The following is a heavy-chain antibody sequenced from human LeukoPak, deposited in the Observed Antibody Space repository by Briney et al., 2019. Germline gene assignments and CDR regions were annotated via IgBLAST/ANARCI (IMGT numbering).Heavy chain of an antibody. Sequence: PGGSLRLSCAASGFTFSSYAMSWVRQAPGKGLEWVSAISGSGDSTYYADSVKGRFTISRDNSKNTLYLQMNSLRAEDTAVYYCAKDPYYGSGSPKCYFDYWGQGTLVTVSS. V-gene: IGHV3-23*01. J-gene: IGHJ4*02. CDR1: GFTFSSYA. CDR3: AKDPYYGSGSPKCYFDY. D-gene: IGHD3-10*01. CDR2: ISGSGDST.